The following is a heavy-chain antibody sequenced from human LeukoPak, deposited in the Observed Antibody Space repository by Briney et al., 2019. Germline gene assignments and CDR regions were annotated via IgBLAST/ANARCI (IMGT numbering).Heavy chain of an antibody. V-gene: IGHV4-34*12. CDR1: GGSFSGYY. J-gene: IGHJ3*02. CDR2: IFYSGST. D-gene: IGHD3-10*01. CDR3: AKSNGYGLVDI. Sequence: SETLSLTCAVYGGSFSGYYWSWIRQPPGKGLEWIGDIFYSGSTYYSPSLRSRVTISLDTSRNQFSLKLNSVTAADTAVYYCAKSNGYGLVDIWGQGTMVTVSS.